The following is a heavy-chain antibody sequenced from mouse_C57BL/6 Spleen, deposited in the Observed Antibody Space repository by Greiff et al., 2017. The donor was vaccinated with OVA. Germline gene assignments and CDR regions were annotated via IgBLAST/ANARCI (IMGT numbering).Heavy chain of an antibody. J-gene: IGHJ4*01. V-gene: IGHV1-82*01. CDR3: ARRYDYDNYAMDY. CDR2: IYPGDGDT. CDR1: GYAFSSSW. Sequence: VQLQQSGPELVKPGASVTISCKASGYAFSSSWMNWVKQRPGKGLEWLGRIYPGDGDTNYNGTFKGKATLTADTSSSTAYMQLSSRTAEDSAVYFCARRYDYDNYAMDYWGQGTSVTVSS. D-gene: IGHD2-4*01.